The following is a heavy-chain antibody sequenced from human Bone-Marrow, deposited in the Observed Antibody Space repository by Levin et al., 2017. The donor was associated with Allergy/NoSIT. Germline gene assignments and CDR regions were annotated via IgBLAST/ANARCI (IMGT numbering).Heavy chain of an antibody. CDR2: MNPNSGNT. CDR3: ARHQSIDSSSWTYYYGMDV. Sequence: ASVKVSCKASGYTFTSYDINWVRQAPGQGLEWMGWMNPNSGNTGYAQKFQGRVTMTRNTSISTVYMELSSLRSEDTALYYCARHQSIDSSSWTYYYGMDVWGQGTTVTVSS. CDR1: GYTFTSYD. J-gene: IGHJ6*02. D-gene: IGHD6-13*01. V-gene: IGHV1-8*01.